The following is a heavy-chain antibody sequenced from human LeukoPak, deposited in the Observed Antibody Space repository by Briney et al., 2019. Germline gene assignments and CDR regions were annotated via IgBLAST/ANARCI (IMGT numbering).Heavy chain of an antibody. V-gene: IGHV4-59*08. CDR1: GGSINNYY. CDR2: IYYSGTT. CDR3: ARLLYYYDNGGCLWYFDL. Sequence: PSETLPLTCTVSGGSINNYYWSWIRQPPGKGLEWIAYIYYSGTTKYNPSLKSRVTISVDTSKNQFSLRLTSVTAADTAVYFCARLLYYYDNGGCLWYFDLWGRGTLVTVSS. D-gene: IGHD3-22*01. J-gene: IGHJ2*01.